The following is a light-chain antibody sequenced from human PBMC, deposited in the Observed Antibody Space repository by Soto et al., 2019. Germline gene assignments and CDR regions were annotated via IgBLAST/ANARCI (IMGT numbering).Light chain of an antibody. CDR1: SSNMGTNT. CDR3: VAWDDSLNGHV. Sequence: QSALTQPPSASGTPGQRVTISCSGGSSNMGTNTVSWYQQVPGTAPKVLIYVNDQRPSGVPDRFSGSNSGTSASLAISGLLPEDEAEYYCVAWDDSLNGHVFGTGTKVTV. J-gene: IGLJ1*01. V-gene: IGLV1-44*01. CDR2: VND.